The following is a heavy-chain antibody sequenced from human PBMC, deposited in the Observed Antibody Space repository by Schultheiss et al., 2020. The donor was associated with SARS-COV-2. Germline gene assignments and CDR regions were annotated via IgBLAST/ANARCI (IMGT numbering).Heavy chain of an antibody. V-gene: IGHV4-34*01. J-gene: IGHJ6*02. D-gene: IGHD2-2*01. Sequence: SETLSLTCAVYGGSFSGYYWSWIRQHPGKGLEWIGYIYYSGSTYYNPSLKSRVTISVDTSKNQFSLKLSSVTAADTAVYYCARALDLQMPLYYYYGMDVWGQGTTVTVSS. CDR1: GGSFSGYY. CDR3: ARALDLQMPLYYYYGMDV. CDR2: IYYSGST.